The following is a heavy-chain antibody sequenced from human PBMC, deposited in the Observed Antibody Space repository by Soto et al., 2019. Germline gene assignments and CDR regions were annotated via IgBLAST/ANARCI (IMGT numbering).Heavy chain of an antibody. CDR3: AHVYGGYDNFDY. D-gene: IGHD5-12*01. Sequence: QITLKESGPTLVKPTQTLTLTCTFSGFSLSTSGVGVGWIRQPPGKALEWLALIYWDDDKRYNPSLKSRPTIPKDTSTNQVVRTMTNMDPVDTATYYCAHVYGGYDNFDYWGQGTLVTVSS. V-gene: IGHV2-5*02. CDR1: GFSLSTSGVG. J-gene: IGHJ4*02. CDR2: IYWDDDK.